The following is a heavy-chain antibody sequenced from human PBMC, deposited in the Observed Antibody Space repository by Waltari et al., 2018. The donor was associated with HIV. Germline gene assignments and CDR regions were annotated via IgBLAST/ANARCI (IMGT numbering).Heavy chain of an antibody. CDR1: GLPWSRYW. CDR3: ARGGFYGSGSKVN. D-gene: IGHD3-10*01. CDR2: IKQDGSEK. V-gene: IGHV3-7*04. J-gene: IGHJ4*02. Sequence: EVQLVESGGGLVQPGGSLRTSCAAHGLPWSRYWMGWVHQAPGKGLDWVAKIKQDGSEKYYVDSVNGRFTISRDNAENSLYLQMNSLRAEDTAVYYCARGGFYGSGSKVNWGQGTLVTVSS.